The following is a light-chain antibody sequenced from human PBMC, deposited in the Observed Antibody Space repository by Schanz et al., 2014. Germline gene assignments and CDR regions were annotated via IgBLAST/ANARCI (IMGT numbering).Light chain of an antibody. Sequence: DIVMTQSPLSLPVTPGEPASISCRSSQSLLHTNGYSYLDWYLQKPGQSPQLLIYLASNRASGVPDRFSGSGSGTDFTLKISRVEAEDVGVYYCMQATHWPPYTFGQGTKLEI. CDR3: MQATHWPPYT. J-gene: IGKJ2*01. CDR1: QSLLHTNGYSY. V-gene: IGKV2-28*01. CDR2: LAS.